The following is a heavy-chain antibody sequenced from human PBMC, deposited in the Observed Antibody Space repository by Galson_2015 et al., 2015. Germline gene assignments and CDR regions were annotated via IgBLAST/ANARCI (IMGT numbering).Heavy chain of an antibody. D-gene: IGHD2-2*01. CDR1: GFTFSNYA. CDR3: AKVGCSDTSCFNDN. V-gene: IGHV3-23*01. CDR2: IVASGGDK. Sequence: SLRLSCAASGFTFSNYAMSWVRQAPGKGLEWVSSIVASGGDKYYADSAKGRFTISRDNSRNTVYLQMNSLRAEDTAVYYCAKVGCSDTSCFNDNWGQGTLVIVSS. J-gene: IGHJ4*02.